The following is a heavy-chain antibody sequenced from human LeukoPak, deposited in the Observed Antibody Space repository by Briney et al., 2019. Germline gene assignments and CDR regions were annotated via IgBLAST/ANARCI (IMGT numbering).Heavy chain of an antibody. J-gene: IGHJ5*02. CDR1: GYTFATQW. V-gene: IGHV5-51*03. CDR2: IYPDDSDT. D-gene: IGHD3-10*01. Sequence: PGESLKISCKASGYTFATQWIGWVRQMPGKGLEWMGIIYPDDSDTTYSPSLQGQVTISADKSISTAYLQWDSLKASDTAMYYCATVGVELWSSPFMGRGDWFDPWGQGTLVTVSS. CDR3: ATVGVELWSSPFMGRGDWFDP.